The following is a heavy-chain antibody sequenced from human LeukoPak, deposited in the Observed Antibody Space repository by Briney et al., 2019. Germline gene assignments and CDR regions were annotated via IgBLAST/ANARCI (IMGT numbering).Heavy chain of an antibody. CDR3: ARDRGVFSGSYPLYSFDY. Sequence: GGSLRLSCVVSGLTFSNYCMTWVRQAPGKGLEWVANIKKDGSEKFYVDSVKGRFTISRDNAKSSLYLQMDSLRGEDTAVYYCARDRGVFSGSYPLYSFDYWGQGTLVTVSS. D-gene: IGHD1-26*01. V-gene: IGHV3-7*03. CDR1: GLTFSNYC. CDR2: IKKDGSEK. J-gene: IGHJ4*02.